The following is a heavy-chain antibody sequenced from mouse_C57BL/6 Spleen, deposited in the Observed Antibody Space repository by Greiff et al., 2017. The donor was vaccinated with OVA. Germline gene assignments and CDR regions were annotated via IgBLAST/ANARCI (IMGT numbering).Heavy chain of an antibody. D-gene: IGHD1-1*01. V-gene: IGHV1-50*01. CDR2: IDPSDSYT. Sequence: QVQLQQPGAELVKPGASVKLSCKASGYTFTSYWMQWVKQRPGQGLEWIGEIDPSDSYTNYNQKFKGKATLTVDTSSSTAYMQLSSLTSEYSAVYYCARYYGSSYAMDYWGQGTSVTVSS. J-gene: IGHJ4*01. CDR3: ARYYGSSYAMDY. CDR1: GYTFTSYW.